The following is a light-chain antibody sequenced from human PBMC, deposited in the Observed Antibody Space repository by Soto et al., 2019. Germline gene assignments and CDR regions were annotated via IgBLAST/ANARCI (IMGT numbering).Light chain of an antibody. Sequence: DIKMTQSPSTLSASVGDRVTITCRASQSINIWLAWYQQKPGKAPKSLISKASNLESGVPSRFSGSGSGTEFTLTISSLQPDDFASYYCQQYYSFPLTFGGGTKVEIK. V-gene: IGKV1-5*03. CDR2: KAS. J-gene: IGKJ4*01. CDR3: QQYYSFPLT. CDR1: QSINIW.